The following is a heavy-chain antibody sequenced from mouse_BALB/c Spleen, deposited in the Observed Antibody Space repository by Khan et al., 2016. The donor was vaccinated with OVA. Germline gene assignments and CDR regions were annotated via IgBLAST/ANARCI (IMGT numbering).Heavy chain of an antibody. D-gene: IGHD2-3*01. J-gene: IGHJ4*01. CDR1: GFTFSSYG. V-gene: IGHV5-6*01. CDR2: ISSGGSYT. CDR3: ARKAGYYEGSAMDY. Sequence: EVELVESGGDLVKPGGSLKLSCAASGFTFSSYGMSWVRQTPDKRLEWVAAISSGGSYTYYPDSLKGRFTISRDNAKNTLYLQMSSLKSEDTAMYYCARKAGYYEGSAMDYWGQGTSVTVSS.